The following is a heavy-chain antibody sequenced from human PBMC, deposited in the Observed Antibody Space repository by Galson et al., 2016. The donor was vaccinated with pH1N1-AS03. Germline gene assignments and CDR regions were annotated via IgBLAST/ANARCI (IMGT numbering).Heavy chain of an antibody. Sequence: SVKVSCKASGGTFNNYAIGWVRQAPGQGLEWMGGIILMFGTANYAQKFQGRVTITADKSTTIDYKSTTTAYMELSSLRSEDTAVYFCARTGSNGWYYFDSWGQGALVTVSS. D-gene: IGHD6-19*01. CDR2: IILMFGTA. CDR3: ARTGSNGWYYFDS. CDR1: GGTFNNYA. V-gene: IGHV1-69*06. J-gene: IGHJ4*02.